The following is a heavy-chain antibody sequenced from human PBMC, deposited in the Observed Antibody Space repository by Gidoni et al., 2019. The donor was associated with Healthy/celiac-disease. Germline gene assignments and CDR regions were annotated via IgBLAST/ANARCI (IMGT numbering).Heavy chain of an antibody. CDR3: ASLGITFGGVIAGYYYYGMDV. CDR1: GGTFSSHA. D-gene: IGHD3-16*02. Sequence: QVQLVQSGAEVKKPGSSVKVSCKASGGTFSSHAISWVRQAPGQGLEWMGGIIPIFGTANYAQKFQGRVTITADESTSTAYMELSSLRSEDTAVYYCASLGITFGGVIAGYYYYGMDVWGQGTTVTVSS. CDR2: IIPIFGTA. V-gene: IGHV1-69*01. J-gene: IGHJ6*02.